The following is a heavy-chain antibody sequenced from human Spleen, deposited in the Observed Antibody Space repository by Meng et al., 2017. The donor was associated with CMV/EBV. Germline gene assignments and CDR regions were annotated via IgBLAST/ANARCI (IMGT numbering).Heavy chain of an antibody. CDR3: ARDGIPVLTDLDY. J-gene: IGHJ4*02. D-gene: IGHD2-2*01. Sequence: LSLTCAGSGFTFKGHAMHWVRQAPGRGLEWVAAISYNGDNTHHADSVKGRFTISRDNSKNTVFLQMNNLRPDDTAVYYCARDGIPVLTDLDYWGQGTLVTVSS. V-gene: IGHV3-30-3*01. CDR2: ISYNGDNT. CDR1: GFTFKGHA.